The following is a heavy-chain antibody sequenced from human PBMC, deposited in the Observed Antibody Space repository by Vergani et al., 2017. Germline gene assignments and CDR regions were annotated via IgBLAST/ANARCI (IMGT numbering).Heavy chain of an antibody. CDR2: ICHTEDT. V-gene: IGHV4-4*03. CDR1: GDSISSNNC. J-gene: IGHJ4*02. Sequence: QVQLQESGPGLVKPPGTLSLTCAVSGDSISSNNCWTWVRQPPGKGLEWIGEICHTEDTKYSPSLKSRVTVSVDESRNLFSQRLHSVTAADTAVYYCATSGYRRWGYYFDYWGQGILVTVSA. CDR3: ATSGYRRWGYYFDY. D-gene: IGHD2-2*02.